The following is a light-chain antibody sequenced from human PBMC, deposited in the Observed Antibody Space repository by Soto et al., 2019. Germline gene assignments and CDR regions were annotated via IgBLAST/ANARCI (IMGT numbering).Light chain of an antibody. CDR2: DVS. V-gene: IGLV2-14*03. CDR3: ASYSSSSTLYV. J-gene: IGLJ1*01. CDR1: SSDVGGSNY. Sequence: QSALTQPASVSGSPGQSITISCTGASSDVGGSNYVSWYQQHPGKAPKLMIYDVSNRPSGVSNRFSGSKSGNTASLTISGLQAEDEAYYYCASYSSSSTLYVFGTGTKLTVL.